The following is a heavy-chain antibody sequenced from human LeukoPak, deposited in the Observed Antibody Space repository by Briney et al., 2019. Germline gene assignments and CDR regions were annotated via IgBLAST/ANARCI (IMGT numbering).Heavy chain of an antibody. CDR1: GFTFSSYW. CDR3: ARGAGTYQASRCDY. CDR2: ITSDGTST. D-gene: IGHD5-24*01. J-gene: IGHJ4*02. V-gene: IGHV3-74*01. Sequence: PGGSLRLSCAASGFTFSSYWMHWVRQAPGQGLVWVSRITSDGTSTAYADSVKGRFTISRDNAKNTLYLQMNSLRAEDTAVYYCARGAGTYQASRCDYWGQGALVTVPS.